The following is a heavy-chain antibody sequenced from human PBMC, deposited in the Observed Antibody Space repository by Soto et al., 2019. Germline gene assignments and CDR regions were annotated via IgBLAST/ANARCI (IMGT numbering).Heavy chain of an antibody. V-gene: IGHV1-69*06. CDR1: GGSFSNYG. CDR2: INPVFGTA. CDR3: ARESHEMEAVSVSVLGPFNWFDP. Sequence: VQLVQSGAEVKKPGSSVRVSCKTSGGSFSNYGISWVRQAPGQGLEWMGEINPVFGTANYARKFQGRLTSTADRSTSRAYMDLTSLTSEDTAVYYCARESHEMEAVSVSVLGPFNWFDPWGQGNLVTVTS. D-gene: IGHD6-19*01. J-gene: IGHJ5*02.